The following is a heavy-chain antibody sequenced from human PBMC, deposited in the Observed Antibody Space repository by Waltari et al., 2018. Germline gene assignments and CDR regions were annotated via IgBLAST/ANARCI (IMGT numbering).Heavy chain of an antibody. CDR1: GGSISSGSYY. D-gene: IGHD3-10*01. Sequence: QVQLQESGPGLVKPSQTLSLTCTVSGGSISSGSYYWSWIRQPAGKGLEWVSVIYSGGSTYYADSVKGRFTISRDNSKNTLYLQMNSLGAEDTAVYYCAKESNYYGSGSYFAYWGQGTLVTVSS. V-gene: IGHV4-61*02. J-gene: IGHJ4*02. CDR2: IYSGGST. CDR3: AKESNYYGSGSYFAY.